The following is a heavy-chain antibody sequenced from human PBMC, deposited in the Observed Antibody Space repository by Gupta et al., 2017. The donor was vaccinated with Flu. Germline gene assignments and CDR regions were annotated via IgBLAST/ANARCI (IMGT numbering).Heavy chain of an antibody. CDR3: ARGYQLLPRRVGWFDP. Sequence: EVQLVQSGAEVKKPGASLKISCKGSGYSFTSYWIGWVRQMPGKGLEWMGIISPGDSDTRYSPSFQGQVTISADKSISTAYLQWSSLKASDTAMYYCARGYQLLPRRVGWFDPWGQGTLVTVSS. CDR1: GYSFTSYW. D-gene: IGHD2-2*01. CDR2: ISPGDSDT. V-gene: IGHV5-51*03. J-gene: IGHJ5*02.